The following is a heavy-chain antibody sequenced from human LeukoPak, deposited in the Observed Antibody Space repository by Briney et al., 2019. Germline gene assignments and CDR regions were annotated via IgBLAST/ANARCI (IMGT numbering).Heavy chain of an antibody. CDR3: ARDSRVIHHMDV. Sequence: SEALSLTCTVSGGSISSYYWSWIRQPPGKGLEWIGYIYYSGSTNYNPSLKSRVTISVDTSKNQFSLKLSSVTAADTAVYYCARDSRVIHHMDVWGKGTTVTVSS. CDR1: GGSISSYY. V-gene: IGHV4-59*01. J-gene: IGHJ6*03. CDR2: IYYSGST. D-gene: IGHD3-22*01.